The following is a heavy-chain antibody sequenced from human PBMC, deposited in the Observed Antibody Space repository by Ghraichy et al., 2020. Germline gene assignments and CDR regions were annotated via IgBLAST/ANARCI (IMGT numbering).Heavy chain of an antibody. CDR3: ARTPIAVAGNYWFDP. CDR1: GYSISSGYY. D-gene: IGHD6-19*01. Sequence: SETLSLTCAVSGYSISSGYYWGWIRQPPGKGLEWIGSIYHSGSTYYNPSLKSRVTISVDTSKNQFSLKLSSVTAADTAVYYCARTPIAVAGNYWFDPWGQGTLVTVSS. V-gene: IGHV4-38-2*01. J-gene: IGHJ5*02. CDR2: IYHSGST.